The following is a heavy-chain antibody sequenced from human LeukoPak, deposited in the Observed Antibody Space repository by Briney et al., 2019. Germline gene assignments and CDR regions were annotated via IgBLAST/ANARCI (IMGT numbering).Heavy chain of an antibody. CDR1: GGSISSYY. CDR2: IYYSGST. Sequence: SETLSLTCTVSGGSISSYYWSWIRQPPGKGLEWIGYIYYSGSTNYNPSLKSRVTIPVDTSKNQFSLKLSSVTAADTAVYYCARLLNWFDPWGQGTLVTVSS. CDR3: ARLLNWFDP. J-gene: IGHJ5*02. V-gene: IGHV4-59*08.